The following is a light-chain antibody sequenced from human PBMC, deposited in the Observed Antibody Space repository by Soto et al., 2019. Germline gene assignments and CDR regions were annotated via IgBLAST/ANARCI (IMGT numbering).Light chain of an antibody. CDR3: SSYTVSSTLM. J-gene: IGLJ3*02. V-gene: IGLV2-14*01. CDR1: SSDIGAYNY. Sequence: QSVLTQPASVSGSPGQSITISCTGTSSDIGAYNYVSWYQQHPDKAPKLSISEVNNRPSGVSDRFSGSKSGNTASLTISGLQTEDEADYYCSSYTVSSTLMFGGGTQLTVL. CDR2: EVN.